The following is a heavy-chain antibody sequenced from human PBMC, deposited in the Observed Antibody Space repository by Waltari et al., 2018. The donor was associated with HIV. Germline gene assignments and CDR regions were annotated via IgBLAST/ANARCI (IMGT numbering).Heavy chain of an antibody. Sequence: EVQLVESGGGLVQPGGSLRISCAVSGLTFSSYWMSWVRHTPGKGLGWVANIKQDGSEKYYVDSVKGRFSISRDNAKNSLYLQMNSLRAEDTAVYYCATEMGATNFWGQGALVTVSS. CDR2: IKQDGSEK. CDR3: ATEMGATNF. D-gene: IGHD1-26*01. V-gene: IGHV3-7*01. CDR1: GLTFSSYW. J-gene: IGHJ4*02.